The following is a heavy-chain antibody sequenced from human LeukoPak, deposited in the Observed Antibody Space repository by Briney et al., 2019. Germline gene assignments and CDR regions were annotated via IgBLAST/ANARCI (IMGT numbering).Heavy chain of an antibody. CDR1: GFTFSSYL. Sequence: GGSLRLSCAASGFTFSSYLIHWVRQAPGKGLVWVSRINSDESSTSYADSVKGRFTISRDNAKNTLYLQMNSLSAEDTAVYYCARGGVRYFNAMDVWGKGTTVTVSS. V-gene: IGHV3-74*01. J-gene: IGHJ6*04. CDR3: ARGGVRYFNAMDV. CDR2: INSDESST. D-gene: IGHD3-9*01.